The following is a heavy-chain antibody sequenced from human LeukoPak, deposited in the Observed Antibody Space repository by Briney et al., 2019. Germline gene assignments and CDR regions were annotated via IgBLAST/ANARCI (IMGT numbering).Heavy chain of an antibody. J-gene: IGHJ6*02. D-gene: IGHD2-2*01. Sequence: GGSLSLFCAASGFTFRSYWMRGVRQTAGKGLEGVANIKQDGREKYYVDSVKGRFPISRDNAKNSLYLQMNSLRAEDTAVFYCSRREGPAAANYYYYGMDVWGQGTTVTVSS. CDR3: SRREGPAAANYYYYGMDV. CDR2: IKQDGREK. V-gene: IGHV3-7*01. CDR1: GFTFRSYW.